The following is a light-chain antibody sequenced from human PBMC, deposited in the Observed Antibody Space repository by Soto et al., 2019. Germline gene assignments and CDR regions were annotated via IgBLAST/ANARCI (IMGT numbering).Light chain of an antibody. CDR3: QQYYSIPYT. J-gene: IGKJ2*01. Sequence: DIVMTQSPDSLAVSLGERATINCKSSQSLYSSNNRNYLAWYQQTPGQPPKLLIYWASTRESGVPDRFSGSRSGTDFTLTISSLQAEDVAVYYCQQYYSIPYTFGQGTKLEIK. V-gene: IGKV4-1*01. CDR2: WAS. CDR1: QSLYSSNNRNY.